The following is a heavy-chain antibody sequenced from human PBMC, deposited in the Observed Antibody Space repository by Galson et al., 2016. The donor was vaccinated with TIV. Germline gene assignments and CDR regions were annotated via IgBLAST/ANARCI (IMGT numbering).Heavy chain of an antibody. Sequence: SVKVSCKASGVSFNTHGIVWVRQAPGQGLEWVGEVVPQYGTTTNTQSFQDRVTITTDESTSTAYMEVSRLKSEDTAVYNCARVWGDFRSGPVAFHFGMDVWGQGTTVVVSS. CDR3: ARVWGDFRSGPVAFHFGMDV. V-gene: IGHV1-69*05. CDR1: GVSFNTHG. CDR2: VVPQYGTT. J-gene: IGHJ6*02. D-gene: IGHD6-25*01.